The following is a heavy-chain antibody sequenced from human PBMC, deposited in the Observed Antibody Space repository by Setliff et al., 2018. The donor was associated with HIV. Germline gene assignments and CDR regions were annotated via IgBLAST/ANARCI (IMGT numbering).Heavy chain of an antibody. Sequence: SETLSLTCAVSGGSISSSNWWSWVRQSPGKGLEWIGRIYISGSTKYTPSLKSRVTISVDTSKNQYSLKLSSVTAADTAVYYCARDGETTVMGDAFDIWGQGTMVTVS. D-gene: IGHD4-4*01. CDR2: IYISGST. CDR3: ARDGETTVMGDAFDI. J-gene: IGHJ3*02. V-gene: IGHV4-4*02. CDR1: GGSISSSNW.